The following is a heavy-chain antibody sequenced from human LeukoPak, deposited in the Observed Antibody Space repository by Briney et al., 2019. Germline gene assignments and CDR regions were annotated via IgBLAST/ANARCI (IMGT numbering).Heavy chain of an antibody. CDR1: GYTFTSYY. V-gene: IGHV1-46*01. D-gene: IGHD3-10*01. CDR3: ARDQGYYYGSGSYYNVGRDWFDP. J-gene: IGHJ5*02. CDR2: INPSGGST. Sequence: ASVKVSCKASGYTFTSYYMHWVRQAPGQGLEWMGIINPSGGSTSYAQKLQGRVTMTTDTSTSTAYMELRSLRSDDTAVYYCARDQGYYYGSGSYYNVGRDWFDPWGQGTLVTVSS.